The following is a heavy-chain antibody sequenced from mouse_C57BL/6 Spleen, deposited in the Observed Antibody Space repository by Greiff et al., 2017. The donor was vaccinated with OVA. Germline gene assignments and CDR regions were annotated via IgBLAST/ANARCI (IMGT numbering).Heavy chain of an antibody. CDR1: GFTFSSYG. Sequence: EVKLMESGGDLVKPGGSLKLSCAASGFTFSSYGMSWVRQTPDKRLEWVATISSGGSYTYYPDSVKGRFTISRDNAKNTLYLQMSSLKSEDTAMYYCARRSTVVATSYYFDYWGQGTTLTVSS. CDR2: ISSGGSYT. V-gene: IGHV5-6*02. J-gene: IGHJ2*01. D-gene: IGHD1-1*01. CDR3: ARRSTVVATSYYFDY.